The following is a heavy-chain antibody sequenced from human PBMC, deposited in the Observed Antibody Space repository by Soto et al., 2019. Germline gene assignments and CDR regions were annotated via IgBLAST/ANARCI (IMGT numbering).Heavy chain of an antibody. J-gene: IGHJ5*02. CDR1: GGTFSSYT. Sequence: SVKVSCKPSGGTFSSYTISWVRQAPGQGLEWMGRIIPILGIANYAQKFQGRVTITADKSTSTAYMELSSLRSEDTAVYYCARSDSSSWYLNWFDPWGQGTLVTVSS. CDR3: ARSDSSSWYLNWFDP. D-gene: IGHD6-13*01. CDR2: IIPILGIA. V-gene: IGHV1-69*02.